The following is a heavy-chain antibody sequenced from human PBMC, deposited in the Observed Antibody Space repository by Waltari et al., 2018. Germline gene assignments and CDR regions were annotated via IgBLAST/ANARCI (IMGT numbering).Heavy chain of an antibody. CDR2: INHRGST. D-gene: IGHD6-13*01. Sequence: QVQLQQWGAGLLKPSETLSLTCAVYGGSFSGYYWNWIRQPPGKGLEWIGEINHRGSTNYNPSLKSRVTISVDTSKNQFSLKLSSVTAADTAVYYCARGGIWRPGIAAAWGQGTLVTVSS. V-gene: IGHV4-34*01. J-gene: IGHJ4*02. CDR1: GGSFSGYY. CDR3: ARGGIWRPGIAAA.